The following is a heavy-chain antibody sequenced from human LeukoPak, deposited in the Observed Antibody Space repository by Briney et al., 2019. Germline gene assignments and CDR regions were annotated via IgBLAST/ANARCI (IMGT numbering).Heavy chain of an antibody. CDR3: ARDRAAAASSDYYYYGMDV. CDR2: IWYDGSNK. CDR1: GFTFSNYG. V-gene: IGHV3-33*01. J-gene: IGHJ6*04. D-gene: IGHD6-13*01. Sequence: GGSLRLSCAASGFTFSNYGIHRVRQAPGKGLEWVAVIWYDGSNKYYADSVKGRFTISRDNSKNTLSLQMNSLRAEDTAVYYCARDRAAAASSDYYYYGMDVWGKGTTVTVSS.